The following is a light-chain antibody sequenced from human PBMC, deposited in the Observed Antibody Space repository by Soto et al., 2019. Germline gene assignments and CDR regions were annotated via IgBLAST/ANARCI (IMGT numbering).Light chain of an antibody. CDR1: TSNIGSNA. CDR3: AAWDDRLNGVI. J-gene: IGLJ2*01. Sequence: QPVLTQTPSASGTPGQRVIIFCSGSTSNIGSNAVSWYQQLPGTAPKLLIYSNAQRPSGVSDRFSGSRSGTSASLAISGLQSEDESDYFCAAWDDRLNGVIFGGGTQLTVL. CDR2: SNA. V-gene: IGLV1-44*01.